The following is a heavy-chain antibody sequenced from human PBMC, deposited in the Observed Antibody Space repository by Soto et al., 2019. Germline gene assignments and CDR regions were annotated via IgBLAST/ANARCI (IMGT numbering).Heavy chain of an antibody. CDR1: GGDLTNSG. J-gene: IGHJ4*02. CDR2: IFPLLAMV. CDR3: AKEHGTGFTS. V-gene: IGHV1-69*04. Sequence: QVHLVQSGAEMKTPGSSVNVSCKVSGGDLTNSGISWVMQAPGQGLEWMGGIFPLLAMVDYSQKFQGRVTITADESTNAAYMDRGSLKSDHTAGYYCAKEHGTGFTSWGQGTLVIVSS. D-gene: IGHD1-1*01.